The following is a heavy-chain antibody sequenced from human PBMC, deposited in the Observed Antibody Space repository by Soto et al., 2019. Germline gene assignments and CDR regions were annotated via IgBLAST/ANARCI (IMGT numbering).Heavy chain of an antibody. CDR1: GYTFADHP. CDR2: LNSDTGTA. Sequence: ASVKVSCKTSGYTFADHPIHWVRQAPRQRLDWMGWLNSDTGTAEYSRAFRGRVTISRDISATGVYMQLRSLTSEDTAIYFCGRVKAIKTDYWGQGTLVTVSA. CDR3: GRVKAIKTDY. V-gene: IGHV1-3*04. J-gene: IGHJ4*02.